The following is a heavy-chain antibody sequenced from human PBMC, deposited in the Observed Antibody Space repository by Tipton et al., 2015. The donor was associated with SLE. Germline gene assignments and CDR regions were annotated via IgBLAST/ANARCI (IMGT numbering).Heavy chain of an antibody. J-gene: IGHJ6*02. V-gene: IGHV4-61*02. CDR3: ARILSDYYGMDV. CDR2: VFYTGNT. CDR1: GDSISSGSHY. Sequence: TLSLTCIVSGDSISSGSHYWNWIRQPAGKELEWIGRVFYTGNTNYNPSLKSRVTISIDTAKNEFSLKLSSVTAADTAVYYCARILSDYYGMDVWGQGTTVTVSS.